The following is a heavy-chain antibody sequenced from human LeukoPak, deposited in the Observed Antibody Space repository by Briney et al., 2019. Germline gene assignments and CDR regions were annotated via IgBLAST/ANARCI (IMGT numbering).Heavy chain of an antibody. Sequence: PAETLSLTCTVSGGSISSYYWIWIRKPPGKVLEWLEYIYYSGGTHYNPSLKSRVTISVDTSKIQFSLKLSSVTAADTAVYYCASDILTGYWDAFDIWGQGPMVTVSA. V-gene: IGHV4-59*01. D-gene: IGHD3-9*01. CDR1: GGSISSYY. CDR2: IYYSGGT. J-gene: IGHJ3*02. CDR3: ASDILTGYWDAFDI.